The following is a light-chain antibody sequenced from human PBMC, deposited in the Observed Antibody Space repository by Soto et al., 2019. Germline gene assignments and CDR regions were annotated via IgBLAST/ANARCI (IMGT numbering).Light chain of an antibody. V-gene: IGKV1-9*01. CDR1: QGISSY. Sequence: IQLTQSPASLSASVGDRVTITCRASQGISSYLAWYQQKPGKAPKLLIYAASTLQSGVPSRFSGSGSGTDFTLTISSLRPEDFATYYCQKSYSTPPDFGQGTRLEIK. CDR2: AAS. CDR3: QKSYSTPPD. J-gene: IGKJ5*01.